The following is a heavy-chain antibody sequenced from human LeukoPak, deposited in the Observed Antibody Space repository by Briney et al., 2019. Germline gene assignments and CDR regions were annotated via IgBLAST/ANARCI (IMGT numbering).Heavy chain of an antibody. V-gene: IGHV3-23*01. CDR2: IRGSGGST. D-gene: IGHD3-9*01. CDR3: AIDLLRYIDWSPPLGY. CDR1: GFTFSSYA. J-gene: IGHJ4*02. Sequence: PGGSLRLSCAASGFTFSSYAMSWVRQAPGKGLEWVSAIRGSGGSTYYADSVKGRFTISGDNSKNTLYLQMNSLRAEDTAVYYCAIDLLRYIDWSPPLGYWGQGTLVTVSS.